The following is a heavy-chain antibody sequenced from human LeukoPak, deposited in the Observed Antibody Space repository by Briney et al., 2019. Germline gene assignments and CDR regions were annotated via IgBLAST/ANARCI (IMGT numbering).Heavy chain of an antibody. CDR3: AKDLDSSGPDDY. Sequence: PGGSLRLSCAASGFTFDDYTMHWVRQAPGKGLEWVSLISWDGGSTYYADSVKGRFTISRDNSKNSLYLQMNSLRAEDTAVYYCAKDLDSSGPDDYWGQGTLVTVSS. CDR2: ISWDGGST. V-gene: IGHV3-43*01. J-gene: IGHJ4*02. CDR1: GFTFDDYT. D-gene: IGHD3-22*01.